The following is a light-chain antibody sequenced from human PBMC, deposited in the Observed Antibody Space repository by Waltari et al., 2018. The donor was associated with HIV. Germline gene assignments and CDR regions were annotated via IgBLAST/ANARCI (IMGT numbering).Light chain of an antibody. CDR1: TLPIKY. Sequence: SYELTQPPSVPVSPGPTARITCSGDTLPIKYAFWYYQTSGQAPVLGIDEDSKRPSGIPERFSGSSSGTMATLTISGAQVEDEGDYYCYSTDSSGYPLFGGGTKLTVL. J-gene: IGLJ2*01. V-gene: IGLV3-10*01. CDR3: YSTDSSGYPL. CDR2: EDS.